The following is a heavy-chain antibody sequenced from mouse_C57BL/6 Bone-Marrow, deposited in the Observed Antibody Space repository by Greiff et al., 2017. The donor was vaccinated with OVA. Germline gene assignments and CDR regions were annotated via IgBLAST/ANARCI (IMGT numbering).Heavy chain of an antibody. CDR1: GYSFTGYY. CDR3: APGDGNRDY. CDR2: INPSTGGT. Sequence: EVQLQQSGPELVKPGASVKISCKASGYSFTGYYMNWVKQSPEKSLEWIGEINPSTGGTTYNQKFKAKATLTVDKSSSTAYMQLKSLTSEDSAVYYCAPGDGNRDYWGQGTTLTVSS. V-gene: IGHV1-42*01. D-gene: IGHD2-1*01. J-gene: IGHJ2*01.